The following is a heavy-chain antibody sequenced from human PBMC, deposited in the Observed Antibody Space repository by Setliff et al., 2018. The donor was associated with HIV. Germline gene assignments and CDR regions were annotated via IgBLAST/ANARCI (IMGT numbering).Heavy chain of an antibody. V-gene: IGHV4-34*01. CDR3: ARSPAAEGY. J-gene: IGHJ4*02. CDR2: INHSGSA. Sequence: SETLSLTCDVSGGSFSGYYWSWIRQPPGKGLEWIGEINHSGSANYNPSLKSRVTISLDTSKNHFSLKVTSVTAADTAVYYCARSPAAEGYWGQGTLVTVSS. CDR1: GGSFSGYY. D-gene: IGHD6-13*01.